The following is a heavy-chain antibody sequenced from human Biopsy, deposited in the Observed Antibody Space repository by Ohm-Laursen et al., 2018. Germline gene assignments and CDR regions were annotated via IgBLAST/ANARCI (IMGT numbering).Heavy chain of an antibody. CDR2: INSMFGTT. CDR1: GYNFNSYG. J-gene: IGHJ4*02. D-gene: IGHD1-1*01. CDR3: AKRGVERGRPLAY. Sequence: SVKVSCKASGYNFNSYGISWVRQAPGQGLEWMGEINSMFGTTNYAQTFQGRVTITADESTSTAYMEVSSLRSEDTAVYYCAKRGVERGRPLAYWGQGTLVTVSS. V-gene: IGHV1-69*13.